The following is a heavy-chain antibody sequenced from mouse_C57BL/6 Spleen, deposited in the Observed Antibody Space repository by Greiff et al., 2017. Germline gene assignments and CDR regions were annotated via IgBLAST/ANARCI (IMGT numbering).Heavy chain of an antibody. CDR2: IRLKSDNYAT. CDR3: TRWFLRTQFDY. J-gene: IGHJ2*01. CDR1: GFTFSNYW. Sequence: EVQVVESGGGLVQPGGSMKLSCVASGFTFSNYWMNWVRQSPEKGLEWVAQIRLKSDNYATHYAESVKGRFTISRDDSKSTVYLQMNNLRAEDTGIYYCTRWFLRTQFDYWGQGTTLTVSA. V-gene: IGHV6-3*01. D-gene: IGHD2-3*01.